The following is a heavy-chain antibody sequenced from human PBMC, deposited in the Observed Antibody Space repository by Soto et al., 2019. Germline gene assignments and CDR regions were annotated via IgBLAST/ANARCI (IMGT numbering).Heavy chain of an antibody. J-gene: IGHJ5*02. CDR1: GGTFSSYA. CDR3: APDCSGGSCYLPP. CDR2: IIPIFGTA. Sequence: SVKVSCKASGGTFSSYAISWVRQAPGQGLEWMGGIIPIFGTANYAQKFQGRVTITADESTSTAYMELSSLRSEDTAVYYCAPDCSGGSCYLPPWGQGTLVTVSS. V-gene: IGHV1-69*13. D-gene: IGHD2-15*01.